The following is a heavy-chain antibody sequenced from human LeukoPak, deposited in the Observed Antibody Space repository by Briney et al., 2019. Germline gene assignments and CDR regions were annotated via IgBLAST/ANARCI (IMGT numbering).Heavy chain of an antibody. CDR2: ISYDGGTE. Sequence: GGSLRPSCAASGFTFSSYGMHWVRQAPGKGLEWVAVISYDGGTEYYADSVKGRFTISRDKSKNTLYLQMNSLTTEDTAVYYCAKTSRGRWVDWGMDVWGQGTTVTVSS. CDR3: AKTSRGRWVDWGMDV. CDR1: GFTFSSYG. D-gene: IGHD6-25*01. V-gene: IGHV3-30*18. J-gene: IGHJ6*02.